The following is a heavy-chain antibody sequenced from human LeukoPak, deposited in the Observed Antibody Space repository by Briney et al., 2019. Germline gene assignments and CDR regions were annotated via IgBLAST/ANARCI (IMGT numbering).Heavy chain of an antibody. CDR3: ARDGRLTIFVRGIITEGSPPKN. D-gene: IGHD3-10*01. CDR1: GYTFTDSY. J-gene: IGHJ4*02. V-gene: IGHV1-2*02. CDR2: INPKTGGT. Sequence: ASVKVSCKAPGYTFTDSYMHWVRQAPGQGLEWIGWINPKTGGTNYAQRFQGRVTMTRDTSIRTAYMELNSLRSDDTAVYYCARDGRLTIFVRGIITEGSPPKNWGQGTLVTVSS.